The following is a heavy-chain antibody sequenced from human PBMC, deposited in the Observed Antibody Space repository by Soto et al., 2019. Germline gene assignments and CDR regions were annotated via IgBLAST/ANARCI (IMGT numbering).Heavy chain of an antibody. V-gene: IGHV4-30-4*01. D-gene: IGHD2-21*01. J-gene: IGHJ6*02. CDR2: ISSIGST. CDR3: ASGLGTRPSYSHGRDV. CDR1: GGSIGSGDYF. Sequence: PSETLSLTWTVSGGSIGSGDYFWSRSRNSGGTGLEWIGYISSIGSTYYNPSLKSRVSVSRDTSKNQFSLTLSSVTTTDTAVYYCASGLGTRPSYSHGRDVWGQGTTVTSP.